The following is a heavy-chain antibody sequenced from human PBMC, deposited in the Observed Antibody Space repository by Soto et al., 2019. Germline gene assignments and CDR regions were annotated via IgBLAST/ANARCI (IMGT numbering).Heavy chain of an antibody. CDR1: GFTFSGSA. CDR2: IRSKANSYAT. Sequence: EVQLVESGGGLVQPGGSLKLSCAASGFTFSGSAMHWVRQASGKGLEWVGRIRSKANSYATAYAASVKGRFTISRDDSXXTAYLQMNSLKTEDTAVYYCTSRSSMVRGVINRDYWGQGTLVTVSS. J-gene: IGHJ4*02. D-gene: IGHD3-10*01. V-gene: IGHV3-73*01. CDR3: TSRSSMVRGVINRDY.